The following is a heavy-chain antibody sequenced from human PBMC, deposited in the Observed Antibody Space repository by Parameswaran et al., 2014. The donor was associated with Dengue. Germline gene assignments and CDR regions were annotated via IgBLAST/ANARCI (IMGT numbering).Heavy chain of an antibody. CDR2: IKQDGSEK. Sequence: VRQMPGKGLEWVANIKQDGSEKYYVDSVKGRFTISRDNAKNSLYLQMNSLRAEDTAVYYCARGQDYYFDYWGQGTLVTVSS. V-gene: IGHV3-7*03. J-gene: IGHJ4*02. CDR3: ARGQDYYFDY.